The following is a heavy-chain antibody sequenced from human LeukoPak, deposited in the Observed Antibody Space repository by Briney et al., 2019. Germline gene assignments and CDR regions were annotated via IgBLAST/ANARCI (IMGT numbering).Heavy chain of an antibody. V-gene: IGHV1-2*02. CDR3: ARGIGQHYGSGSYYNWFDP. D-gene: IGHD3-10*01. Sequence: GASVKVSCKASGYTFTGYYMHWVRQAPGQGLEWMGWINPNSGGTNYAQKFQGRVTMTRNTSISTAYMELSSLRSEDTAVYYCARGIGQHYGSGSYYNWFDPWGQGTLVTVSS. CDR1: GYTFTGYY. J-gene: IGHJ5*02. CDR2: INPNSGGT.